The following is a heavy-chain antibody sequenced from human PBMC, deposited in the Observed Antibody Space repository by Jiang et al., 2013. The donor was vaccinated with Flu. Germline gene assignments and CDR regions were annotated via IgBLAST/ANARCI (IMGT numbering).Heavy chain of an antibody. CDR3: ARGLYCSSTSCYFSDY. J-gene: IGHJ4*02. CDR1: GFTFSSYS. Sequence: VQLVESGGGLVKPGGSLRLSCAASGFTFSSYSMNWVRQAPGKGLEWVSSISSSSSYIYYADSVKGRFTISRDNAKNSLYLQMNSLRAEDTAVYYCARGLYCSSTSCYFSDYWGQGPWSPSPQ. CDR2: ISSSSSYI. V-gene: IGHV3-21*01. D-gene: IGHD2-2*01.